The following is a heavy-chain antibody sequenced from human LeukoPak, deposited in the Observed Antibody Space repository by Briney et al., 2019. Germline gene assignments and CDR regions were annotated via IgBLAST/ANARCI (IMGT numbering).Heavy chain of an antibody. Sequence: PSETLSLTCTVSRYSISSGYYWGWIRQPPGAGLGWIGSIYHSGSTSYNPSLKSRVTISVDMSKNHFSLNLRSVTAADTAVYYCVRGPYGASISNWFDPWGQGLLVTVSS. CDR2: IYHSGST. J-gene: IGHJ5*02. CDR3: VRGPYGASISNWFDP. D-gene: IGHD4/OR15-4a*01. CDR1: RYSISSGYY. V-gene: IGHV4-38-2*02.